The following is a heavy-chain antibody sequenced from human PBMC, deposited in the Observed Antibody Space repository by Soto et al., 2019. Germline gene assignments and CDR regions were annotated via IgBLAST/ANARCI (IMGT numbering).Heavy chain of an antibody. V-gene: IGHV1-8*01. CDR2: MNPNSGNT. CDR3: ARGVAGRSYQPIAS. CDR1: GYTFTSYD. Sequence: QVQLVQSGAEVKKPGASVKVSCKASGYTFTSYDINWVRQATGQVLEWMGWMNPNSGNTGYAQKFQGRVTMTRDTTINTAYMELSSLRSEDTAVYYCARGVAGRSYQPIASWGQGTLVTVSS. D-gene: IGHD2-15*01. J-gene: IGHJ4*02.